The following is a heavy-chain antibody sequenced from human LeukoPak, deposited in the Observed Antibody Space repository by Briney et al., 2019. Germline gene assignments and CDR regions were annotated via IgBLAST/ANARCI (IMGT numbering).Heavy chain of an antibody. V-gene: IGHV7-4-1*02. CDR3: AREGPRDKYYGMDV. J-gene: IGHJ6*02. CDR2: INTNTGNP. CDR1: GYTFTSYY. Sequence: GASVKVSCKASGYTFTSYYIHWVRQAPGQGLEWMGWINTNTGNPTYAQGFTGRFVFSLDTSVTTAYLQISSLKAEDTGVYYCAREGPRDKYYGMDVWGQGTTVTVSS.